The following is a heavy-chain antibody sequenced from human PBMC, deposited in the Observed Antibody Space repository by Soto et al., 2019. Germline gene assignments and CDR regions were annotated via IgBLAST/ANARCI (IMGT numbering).Heavy chain of an antibody. CDR2: IYPGDSDT. D-gene: IGHD5-12*01. V-gene: IGHV5-51*01. Sequence: GESLKISCKGSGYSFTSYWIGWVRQMPGKGLEWMGIIYPGDSDTRYSPSFQGQVTISADKSISTAYLQWSSLKASDTAMYYCARARWLQFGFAPEGVVWGQGTTVTVSS. CDR3: ARARWLQFGFAPEGVV. J-gene: IGHJ6*02. CDR1: GYSFTSYW.